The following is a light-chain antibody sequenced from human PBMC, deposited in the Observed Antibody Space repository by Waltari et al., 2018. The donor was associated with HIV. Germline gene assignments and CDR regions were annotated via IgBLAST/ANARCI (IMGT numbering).Light chain of an antibody. J-gene: IGLJ2*01. CDR3: TTWDDSLNAVV. CDR1: SSNIARHG. CDR2: YGS. Sequence: QSVLTQPPSASGTPGQRVTISCSGSSSNIARHGVNWYQQLPGTAPKLLIDYGSQRPSGVPHRFPGSMSGTSASLAISGLQSEYDADYFCTTWDDSLNAVVFGGGTKLTVL. V-gene: IGLV1-44*01.